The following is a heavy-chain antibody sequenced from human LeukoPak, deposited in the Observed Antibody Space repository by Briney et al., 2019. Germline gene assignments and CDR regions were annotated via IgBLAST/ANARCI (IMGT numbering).Heavy chain of an antibody. CDR1: GGSISSGGYY. J-gene: IGHJ2*01. CDR3: ARSAHRNIAVAGTHWYFDL. D-gene: IGHD6-19*01. Sequence: SETLSLTCTVSGGSISSGGYYWSWIRQPPGKGLEWIGYIYHSGSTYCNPSLKSRVTISVDRPKNQFSLKLSSVTAADTAVYYCARSAHRNIAVAGTHWYFDLWGRGTLVTVSS. V-gene: IGHV4-30-2*01. CDR2: IYHSGST.